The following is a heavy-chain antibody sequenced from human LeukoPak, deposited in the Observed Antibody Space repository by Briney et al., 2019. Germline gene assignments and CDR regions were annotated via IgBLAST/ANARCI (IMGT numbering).Heavy chain of an antibody. J-gene: IGHJ4*02. CDR3: ARVGSGWYSLDY. Sequence: GGSLRLSCAASGFTFSIYWMSWVRQAPGKGLEWVANIKQDGSEKYYVDSVKGRFTISRDNAKNSLYLQMNSLRAEDTAVYYCARVGSGWYSLDYWGQGTLVTVSS. D-gene: IGHD6-19*01. CDR2: IKQDGSEK. CDR1: GFTFSIYW. V-gene: IGHV3-7*01.